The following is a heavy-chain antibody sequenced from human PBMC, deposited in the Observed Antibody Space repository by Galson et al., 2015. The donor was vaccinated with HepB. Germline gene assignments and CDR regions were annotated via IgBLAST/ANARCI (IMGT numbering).Heavy chain of an antibody. CDR2: ISAYNGNT. CDR3: ARDRALGRIVVVPAAMRGGMDV. J-gene: IGHJ6*02. V-gene: IGHV1-18*01. Sequence: SVKVSCKASGYTFTSYGISWVRQAPGQGLEWMGWISAYNGNTNYAQKLQGRVTMTTDTSTSTAYMELRSLRSDDTAVYYCARDRALGRIVVVPAAMRGGMDVWGQGTTVTVSS. D-gene: IGHD2-2*01. CDR1: GYTFTSYG.